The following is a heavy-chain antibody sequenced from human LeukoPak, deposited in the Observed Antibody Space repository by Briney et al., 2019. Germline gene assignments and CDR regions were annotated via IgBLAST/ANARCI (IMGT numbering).Heavy chain of an antibody. CDR2: INPNSGGT. V-gene: IGHV1-2*02. Sequence: ASVKVSCKASGYTFTGYYMHWVRQAPGQGLEWMGWINPNSGGTNYAQKFQGRVTMTRDTSISTAYMELSRLRSDDTAVYYCASIYYDSSGHSSYYYYMDVWGKGTTVTISS. CDR3: ASIYYDSSGHSSYYYYMDV. CDR1: GYTFTGYY. J-gene: IGHJ6*03. D-gene: IGHD3-22*01.